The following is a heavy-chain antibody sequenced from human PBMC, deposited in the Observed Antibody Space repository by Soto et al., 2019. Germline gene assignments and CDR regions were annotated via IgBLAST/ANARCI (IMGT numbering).Heavy chain of an antibody. CDR3: ARSRLDIVLMVYAPFWFDP. V-gene: IGHV4-34*01. J-gene: IGHJ5*02. CDR1: GGSFSGYY. D-gene: IGHD2-8*01. CDR2: INHSGTT. Sequence: SETLSLTCAVYGGSFSGYYWSWIRQPPGRGLEWIGEINHSGTTNNNPSLKSRVTISVDTSKNQFSLKVSSVTAANTAVYYCARSRLDIVLMVYAPFWFDPWGQGTLVTVSS.